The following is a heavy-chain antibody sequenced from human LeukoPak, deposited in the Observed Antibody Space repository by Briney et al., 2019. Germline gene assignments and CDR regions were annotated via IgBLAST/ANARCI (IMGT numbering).Heavy chain of an antibody. V-gene: IGHV3-48*03. CDR3: ARGSDWRWLQGTHFDY. D-gene: IGHD5-24*01. CDR2: ISSSGSTI. J-gene: IGHJ4*02. Sequence: GGSLRLSCAASGFTFSSYEMNWVRQAPGKGLVWVLYISSSGSTIYYADSVKGRFTISRDNAKNSLYLQMNSLRAEDTAVYYCARGSDWRWLQGTHFDYWGQGTLVTVSS. CDR1: GFTFSSYE.